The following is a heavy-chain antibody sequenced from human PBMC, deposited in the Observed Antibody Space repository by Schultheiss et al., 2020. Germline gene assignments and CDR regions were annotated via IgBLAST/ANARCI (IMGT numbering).Heavy chain of an antibody. D-gene: IGHD6-13*01. Sequence: SETLSLTCTVSGGSISSYYWSWIRQPAGKGLEWIGRIYTSGSTNYNPSLKSRVTMSVDTSKNQFSLRLTSVTAADTAVYYCARGSYSSSWAGFDYWGQGTLVTVSS. CDR3: ARGSYSSSWAGFDY. CDR1: GGSISSYY. V-gene: IGHV4-4*07. CDR2: IYTSGST. J-gene: IGHJ4*02.